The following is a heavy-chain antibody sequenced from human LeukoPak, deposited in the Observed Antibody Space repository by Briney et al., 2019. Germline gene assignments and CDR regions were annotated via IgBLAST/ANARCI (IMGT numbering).Heavy chain of an antibody. CDR3: ARDLGVFLWDY. V-gene: IGHV3-48*03. D-gene: IGHD3-10*01. CDR2: ISSSGSTI. Sequence: PGGSLRLSCAASGFTFSSYEMNWVRQAPGKGLEWVSYISSSGSTIYYADSVKGRFTISRDNAKNSLYLQMNSLRAEDTAVYYCARDLGVFLWDYWGQGTLVTVSS. J-gene: IGHJ4*02. CDR1: GFTFSSYE.